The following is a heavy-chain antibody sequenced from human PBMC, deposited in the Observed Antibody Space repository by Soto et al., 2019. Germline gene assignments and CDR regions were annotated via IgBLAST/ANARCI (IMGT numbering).Heavy chain of an antibody. CDR3: ESVPYFDDRGGFRDWYFDL. J-gene: IGHJ2*01. V-gene: IGHV1-46*01. D-gene: IGHD3-22*01. CDR1: GNAFSSYY. CDR2: INPSDGST. Sequence: QVQLAQSGAEVRKPGALVKVSCKASGNAFSSYYMHWVRQAPGQGLEWMGMINPSDGSTTHAQKFQGRLSTTSDPCTATVYMGLSSLRCEDRAVCDCESVPYFDDRGGFRDWYFDLWGRRPLVTVSS.